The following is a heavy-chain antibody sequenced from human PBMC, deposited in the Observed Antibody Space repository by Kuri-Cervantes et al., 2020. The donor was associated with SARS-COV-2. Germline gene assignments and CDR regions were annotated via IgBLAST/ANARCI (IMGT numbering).Heavy chain of an antibody. J-gene: IGHJ4*02. Sequence: SETLSLTCTVSGGSISSYYWSWIRQPAGKGLEWIGRIYTSGSTNYNPSLKSRVTMSVDTSKNQFSLKLSSVTAADTAVYYCAKTLRVYSSSPFDYWGQGTLVTVSS. D-gene: IGHD6-13*01. CDR1: GGSISSYY. CDR2: IYTSGST. CDR3: AKTLRVYSSSPFDY. V-gene: IGHV4-4*07.